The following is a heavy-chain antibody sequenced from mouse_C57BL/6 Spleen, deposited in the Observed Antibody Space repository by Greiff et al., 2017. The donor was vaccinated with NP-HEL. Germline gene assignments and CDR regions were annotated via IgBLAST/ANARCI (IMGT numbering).Heavy chain of an antibody. CDR3: ARHQDIPSYYAMDD. Sequence: VQLQQSGPGLVAPSQSLSITCTASGFSLTSYGVHWVRQPPGKGLEWLVVIRSDGSTTYKSALKSIMSISKDNSKNQVILKMNSHQTDDTAMDYDARHQDIPSYYAMDDWGTGTSVTVSS. V-gene: IGHV2-6-1*01. CDR1: GFSLTSYG. CDR2: IRSDGST. J-gene: IGHJ4*01.